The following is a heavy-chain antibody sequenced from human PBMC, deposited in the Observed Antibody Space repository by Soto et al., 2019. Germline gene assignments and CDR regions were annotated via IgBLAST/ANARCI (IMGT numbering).Heavy chain of an antibody. J-gene: IGHJ4*02. CDR2: IYYSGST. D-gene: IGHD2-15*01. CDR3: ERSPMDNVVAGGDY. Sequence: QLQLQESGPGLVRPSETLSLTCTVSGGSISSNSYSWGWIRQPPGKGLEWIWTIYYSGSTYYNPYLKIRVTLSVDTSKKHFSLKLKSLAAADTAVYYFERSPMDNVVAGGDYWGQGTLVTVSS. CDR1: GGSISSNSYS. V-gene: IGHV4-39*02.